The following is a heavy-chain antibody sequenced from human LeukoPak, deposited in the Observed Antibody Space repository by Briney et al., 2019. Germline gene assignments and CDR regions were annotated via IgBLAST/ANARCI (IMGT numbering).Heavy chain of an antibody. CDR2: IYYSGST. J-gene: IGHJ4*02. CDR3: ARHRSDLYYYGSGSDPLDY. Sequence: PSETLSLTCTVSGGSISSYYWSWIRQPPGKGLEWIGYIYYSGSTNYNPSLKSRVTISVDTSKNQFSLKLSSVTAADTAVYYCARHRSDLYYYGSGSDPLDYWGQGTLVTVSS. V-gene: IGHV4-59*08. D-gene: IGHD3-10*01. CDR1: GGSISSYY.